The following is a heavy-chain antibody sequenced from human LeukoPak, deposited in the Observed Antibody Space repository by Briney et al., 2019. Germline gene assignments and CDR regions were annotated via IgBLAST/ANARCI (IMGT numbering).Heavy chain of an antibody. CDR3: ARESQWQNLDL. CDR2: INPNSGAT. V-gene: IGHV1-2*02. CDR1: GYTFTGYY. D-gene: IGHD6-19*01. Sequence: GASVKVSCKASGYTFTGYYMHWVRQAPGQGLEWMGGINPNSGATNYAQKFQGRVTITRDTSISTAYMELSRLRSEATAVYYCARESQWQNLDLWGRGTLVTVSS. J-gene: IGHJ2*01.